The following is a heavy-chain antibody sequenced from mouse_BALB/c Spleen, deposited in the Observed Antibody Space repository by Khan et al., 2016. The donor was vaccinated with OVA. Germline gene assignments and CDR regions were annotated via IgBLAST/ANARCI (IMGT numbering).Heavy chain of an antibody. CDR3: TRERIDY. Sequence: QVQLQPSGAELAKPGASVKMSCKASGYTFTPSWMPWVKLRPGLGLEWIGSLNPTSGYTDYNEKFKDRATLYADNSSSTAYMQLISLTSEDSAVYYCTRERIDYWGQGTTLTVSS. J-gene: IGHJ2*01. CDR1: GYTFTPSW. CDR2: LNPTSGYT. V-gene: IGHV1-7*01.